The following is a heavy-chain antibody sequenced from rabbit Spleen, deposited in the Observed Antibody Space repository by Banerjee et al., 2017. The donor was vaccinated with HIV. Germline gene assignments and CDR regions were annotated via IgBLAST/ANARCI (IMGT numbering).Heavy chain of an antibody. CDR1: GFSFSTSYY. V-gene: IGHV1S40*01. D-gene: IGHD4-2*01. CDR2: IAGSSSGFT. Sequence: QSLEESGGGLVKPGASLTLTCTASGFSFSTSYYICWVRQAPGKGLEWISCIAGSSSGFTYSATWAKGRFTISKTSSTTVTLQMTSLTAADTATYFCAREPYTYGGGLSLWGPGTLVTVS. J-gene: IGHJ4*01. CDR3: AREPYTYGGGLSL.